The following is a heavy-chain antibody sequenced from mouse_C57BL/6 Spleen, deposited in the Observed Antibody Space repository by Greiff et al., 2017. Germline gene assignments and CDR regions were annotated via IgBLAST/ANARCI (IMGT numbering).Heavy chain of an antibody. J-gene: IGHJ2*01. CDR3: ARGKREGFDY. Sequence: VQLQESGAELVRPGTSVKVSCKASGYAFTNYLIEWVKQRPGQGLEWIGVINPGSGGTNYNEKFKGKATLTADKSSSTAYMQLSSLTSEDSAVYFCARGKREGFDYWGQGTTLTVSS. CDR2: INPGSGGT. V-gene: IGHV1-54*01. CDR1: GYAFTNYL.